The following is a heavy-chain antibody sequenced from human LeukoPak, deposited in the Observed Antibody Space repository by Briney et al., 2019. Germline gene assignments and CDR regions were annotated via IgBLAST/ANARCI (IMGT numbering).Heavy chain of an antibody. CDR2: INHSGST. V-gene: IGHV4-34*01. D-gene: IGHD3-9*01. Sequence: SETLSLLCALYGDSFRGCYWSWIPDPPGKGVEWIGEINHSGSTNYNPSLESRVPISVDTSKNQFFLKLSSVPAADTAVDYCARGGAYYDIWTGYYPDNWFDPWGQGTLVTVSS. CDR1: GDSFRGCY. J-gene: IGHJ5*02. CDR3: ARGGAYYDIWTGYYPDNWFDP.